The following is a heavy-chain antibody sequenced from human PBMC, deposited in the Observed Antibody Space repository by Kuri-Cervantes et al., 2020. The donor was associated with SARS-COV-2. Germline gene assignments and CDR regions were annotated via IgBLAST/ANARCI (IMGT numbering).Heavy chain of an antibody. D-gene: IGHD6-13*01. CDR1: GFTFSSYS. CDR3: AKDYGSSSFSDAFDI. CDR2: ISSSSSYI. J-gene: IGHJ3*02. V-gene: IGHV3-21*04. Sequence: GESLKISCAASGFTFSSYSMNWVRQAPGKGLEWASSISSSSSYIYYADSVKGRFTISRDNSKNTLYLQMNSLRAEDTAVYYCAKDYGSSSFSDAFDIWGQGTMVTVSS.